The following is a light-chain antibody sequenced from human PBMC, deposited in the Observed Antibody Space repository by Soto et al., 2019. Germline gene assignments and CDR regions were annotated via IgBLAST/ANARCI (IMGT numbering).Light chain of an antibody. V-gene: IGKV3-20*01. Sequence: EIVLTQSPGTLSLSPGERATLSCRASQSVSSSYLAWYQQKPGQAPRLLIYGASSRATGIPDRFSGSGSGTDFTLTISRLEPEDFAVYYCQQYCSSPQTFAQGTKVEIK. CDR1: QSVSSSY. CDR2: GAS. CDR3: QQYCSSPQT. J-gene: IGKJ1*01.